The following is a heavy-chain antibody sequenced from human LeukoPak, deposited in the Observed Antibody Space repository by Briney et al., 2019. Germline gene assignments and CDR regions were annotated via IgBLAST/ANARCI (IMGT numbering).Heavy chain of an antibody. J-gene: IGHJ4*02. V-gene: IGHV4-59*08. Sequence: SETLSLTCTVSGGSISSYYWSWVRQPPGKGLEWIGYIYYSGNTNYNPSLKSRLTMSADRSRNQFSPNLNSVTAADTAVYYCARINWNYFDYWGQGILVTVSS. D-gene: IGHD1-1*01. CDR1: GGSISSYY. CDR3: ARINWNYFDY. CDR2: IYYSGNT.